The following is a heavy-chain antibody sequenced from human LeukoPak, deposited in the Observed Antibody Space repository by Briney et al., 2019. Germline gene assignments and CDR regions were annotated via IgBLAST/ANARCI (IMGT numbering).Heavy chain of an antibody. Sequence: ASVTVSCKASGYTFTDYYLHWVRQALGQGLEWMGWIHPNSGGTNYAQKFQGRVAMTRDTSISTAYMELSSLRSDDTAVYYCARLAAVPGWGQGTLVTVSS. V-gene: IGHV1-2*02. J-gene: IGHJ1*01. CDR2: IHPNSGGT. D-gene: IGHD6-19*01. CDR3: ARLAAVPG. CDR1: GYTFTDYY.